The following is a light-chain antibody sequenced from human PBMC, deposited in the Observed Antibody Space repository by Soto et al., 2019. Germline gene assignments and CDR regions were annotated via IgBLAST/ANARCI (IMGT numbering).Light chain of an antibody. J-gene: IGKJ1*01. CDR1: QSVLYSSNNKNY. Sequence: DIVMTQSPDSLAVSLGERATINCKSSQSVLYSSNNKNYLAWYQQKPGQPPKLLIYWASTRESGVPDRFSGSGSGTDFTLTISSLQAEDVAVYYCHQYYSTPFWTFGQGTKVEIK. CDR3: HQYYSTPFWT. V-gene: IGKV4-1*01. CDR2: WAS.